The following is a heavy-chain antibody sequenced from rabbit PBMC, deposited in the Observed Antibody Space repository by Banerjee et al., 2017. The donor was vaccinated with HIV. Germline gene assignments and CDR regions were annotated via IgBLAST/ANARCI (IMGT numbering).Heavy chain of an antibody. D-gene: IGHD6-1*01. CDR1: GFSFSSSYY. CDR2: IYTGSGST. CDR3: ASPYAGYANAGDAYFKL. V-gene: IGHV1S40*01. J-gene: IGHJ4*01. Sequence: QSLEESGGDLVKPGASLTLTCTASGFSFSSSYYISWVRQAPGKGLEWIGYIYTGSGSTWYASWAKGRFTIAKISSTTVTLQITSLTAADTATYFCASPYAGYANAGDAYFKLWGQGTLVTVS.